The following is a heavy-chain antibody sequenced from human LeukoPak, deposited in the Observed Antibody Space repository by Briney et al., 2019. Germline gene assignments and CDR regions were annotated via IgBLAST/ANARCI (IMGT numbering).Heavy chain of an antibody. CDR1: GYTFTGYY. J-gene: IGHJ4*02. Sequence: GASVKVSCKASGYTFTGYYMHWVRQAPGQGLEWMGWMNPNSGNTGYAQKFQGRVTMTRNTSISTAYMDLSSLRSEDTAVYFCARGILRFYGYNYWGQGTLVTVSS. V-gene: IGHV1-8*02. D-gene: IGHD5-18*01. CDR3: ARGILRFYGYNY. CDR2: MNPNSGNT.